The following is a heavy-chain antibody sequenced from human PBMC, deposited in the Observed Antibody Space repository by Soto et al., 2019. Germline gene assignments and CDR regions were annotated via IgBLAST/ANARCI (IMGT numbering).Heavy chain of an antibody. CDR1: GFTFSSHA. V-gene: IGHV3-30-3*01. D-gene: IGHD3-22*01. CDR2: ISFDGTNK. CDR3: ARAHAPYYDSSYYGLARNYFDY. J-gene: IGHJ4*02. Sequence: AGSLRLSCAASGFTFSSHAMNWVRQAPGKGLEWVSVISFDGTNKYYAESVRGRYSISRDNSKKVLYLDMNSLRPDDTAIYYCARAHAPYYDSSYYGLARNYFDYWGQGALVTVSS.